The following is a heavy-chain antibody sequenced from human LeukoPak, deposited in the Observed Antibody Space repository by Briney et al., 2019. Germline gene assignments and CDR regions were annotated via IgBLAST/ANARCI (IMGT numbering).Heavy chain of an antibody. CDR1: GYSFTSYW. Sequence: GESLKISCKGSGYSFTSYWIGWVRQMPGKGLEWMGIIYPGDSDTRYSPSFQGQVTISADKSISTAYLQWSSLKASDTAMYYCARHSPAPIYSSSWYNYYYYMDVWGKGTTVTVSS. V-gene: IGHV5-51*01. CDR3: ARHSPAPIYSSSWYNYYYYMDV. CDR2: IYPGDSDT. D-gene: IGHD6-13*01. J-gene: IGHJ6*03.